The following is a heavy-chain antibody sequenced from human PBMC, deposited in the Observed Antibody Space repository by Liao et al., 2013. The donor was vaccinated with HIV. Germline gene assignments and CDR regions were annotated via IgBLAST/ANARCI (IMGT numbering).Heavy chain of an antibody. V-gene: IGHV4-61*02. D-gene: IGHD2-2*01. CDR1: GDSISSENFY. Sequence: QVQLQESGPGLVNPSQTLSLTCNVSGDSISSENFYWSWIRQPAGKGLEWIGRIYTTGSTNYNPSLNSRVTISIDTSNNYFSLKLSSVTAADTAVYYCARVDCGSSTCSFDNWGQGTLVSVSS. CDR3: ARVDCGSSTCSFDN. J-gene: IGHJ4*02. CDR2: IYTTGST.